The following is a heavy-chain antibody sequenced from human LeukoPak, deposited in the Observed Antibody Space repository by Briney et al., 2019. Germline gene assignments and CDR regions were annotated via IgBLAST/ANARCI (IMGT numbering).Heavy chain of an antibody. CDR3: TTDHPLRPV. CDR2: IKSKTGGGTT. J-gene: IGHJ6*04. D-gene: IGHD3-16*01. Sequence: PGGSLRLSCAASGFTFSNAWMSWVRQAPGKGLEWVGRIKSKTGGGTTDYAAHVKGRFTISRDDSKNTLYLQMNSLKTEDTAVYYCTTDHPLRPVWGKGTTVTVSS. CDR1: GFTFSNAW. V-gene: IGHV3-15*01.